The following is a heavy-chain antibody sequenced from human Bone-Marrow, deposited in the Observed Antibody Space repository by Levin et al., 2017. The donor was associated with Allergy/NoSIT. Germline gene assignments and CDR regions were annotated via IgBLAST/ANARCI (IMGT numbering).Heavy chain of an antibody. CDR2: IYSGGST. V-gene: IGHV4-39*01. D-gene: IGHD3-16*01. CDR1: GVSISSSNYY. Sequence: NTSETLSLTCTVSGVSISSSNYYWGWIRQPPGKRLEWIGSIYSGGSTYYNPALMSRVTVSVDTSKNQFSLKLSSVTAADTAVYYCAGTALISWFDPWGQGMLVIVSS. CDR3: AGTALISWFDP. J-gene: IGHJ5*02.